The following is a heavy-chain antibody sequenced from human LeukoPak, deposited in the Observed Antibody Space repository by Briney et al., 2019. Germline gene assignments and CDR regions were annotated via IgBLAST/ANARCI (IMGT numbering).Heavy chain of an antibody. D-gene: IGHD4-17*01. Sequence: GGSLRLSCAASGFTFSDYYMSWLRQAPGKGLEWVSYISSSGSTIYYADSVKGRFTISRDNAKNSLYLQMTSLRAEDTAVYYCARDPTGGPYGDLLDYWGQGTLVTVSS. CDR2: ISSSGSTI. CDR1: GFTFSDYY. J-gene: IGHJ4*02. CDR3: ARDPTGGPYGDLLDY. V-gene: IGHV3-11*01.